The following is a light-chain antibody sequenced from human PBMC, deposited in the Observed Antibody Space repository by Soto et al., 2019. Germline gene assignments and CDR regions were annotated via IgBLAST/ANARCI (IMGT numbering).Light chain of an antibody. Sequence: DIVLTQSPGTLSLSPGERATLSCRASQSVSSSYLAWYQQKPGQAPRLLIYGASSRATGLPDRFSGSGSGTGFTLTISRLEPEDFSVYYCQQYGSSPVTFGQGTKVEIK. CDR2: GAS. V-gene: IGKV3-20*01. CDR3: QQYGSSPVT. J-gene: IGKJ1*01. CDR1: QSVSSSY.